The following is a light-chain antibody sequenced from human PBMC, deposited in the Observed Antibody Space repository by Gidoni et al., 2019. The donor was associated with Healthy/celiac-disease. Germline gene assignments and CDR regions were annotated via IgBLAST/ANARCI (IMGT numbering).Light chain of an antibody. Sequence: QSALTQPASVSGSPGQSITISCTGTSSDVGGYNYVSWYQQHPGKAPELMIYEVSNRPSGVSNRFSGSKSGNTASLTISGLQAEDEADYYCSSYTSSSFYVFGTGTKV. CDR3: SSYTSSSFYV. CDR1: SSDVGGYNY. J-gene: IGLJ1*01. CDR2: EVS. V-gene: IGLV2-14*01.